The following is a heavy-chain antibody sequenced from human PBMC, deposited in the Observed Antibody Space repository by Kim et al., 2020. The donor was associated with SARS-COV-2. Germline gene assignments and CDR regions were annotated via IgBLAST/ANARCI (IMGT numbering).Heavy chain of an antibody. V-gene: IGHV3-9*01. Sequence: GGSLRLSCAASGFTFDDYAMHWVRQAPGKGLEWVSGISWNSGSIGYADSVKGRFTISRDNAKNSLYLQMNSLRAEDTALYYCAKAPAGYYVWYFDLWGRGTLVTVSS. CDR3: AKAPAGYYVWYFDL. D-gene: IGHD3-9*01. CDR2: ISWNSGSI. CDR1: GFTFDDYA. J-gene: IGHJ2*01.